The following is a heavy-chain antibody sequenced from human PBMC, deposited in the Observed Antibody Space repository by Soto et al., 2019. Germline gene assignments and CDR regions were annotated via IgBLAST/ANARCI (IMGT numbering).Heavy chain of an antibody. J-gene: IGHJ6*03. CDR1: GFTFSSYA. Sequence: PGGSLRLSCAASGFTFSSYAMSWVRQAPGKGLEWVSAISGSGGSTYYADSVKGRFTISRDNSKNTLYLQMNSLRAEDTAVYYCAKQGGDIVVVPAAMGMGYYYYYYMDVWGKGTTVTVSS. D-gene: IGHD2-2*01. CDR2: ISGSGGST. V-gene: IGHV3-23*01. CDR3: AKQGGDIVVVPAAMGMGYYYYYYMDV.